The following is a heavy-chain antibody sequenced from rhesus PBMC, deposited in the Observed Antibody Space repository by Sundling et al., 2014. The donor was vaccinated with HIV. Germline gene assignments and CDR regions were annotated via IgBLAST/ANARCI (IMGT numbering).Heavy chain of an antibody. Sequence: QVQLQESGPGLVKPSETLSLTCAVSGGSISGGFGWNWIRQPPGKGLEWIGYIYGGSTTTKYNPSLQSRVTISRDTSKNQFSLRLSSVTAADTAMYYCARTVGNIWTGRWGWDYWGQGVLVTVSS. V-gene: IGHV4S10*01. CDR2: IYGGSTTT. D-gene: IGHD3-3*01. CDR1: GGSISGGFG. J-gene: IGHJ4*01. CDR3: ARTVGNIWTGRWGWDY.